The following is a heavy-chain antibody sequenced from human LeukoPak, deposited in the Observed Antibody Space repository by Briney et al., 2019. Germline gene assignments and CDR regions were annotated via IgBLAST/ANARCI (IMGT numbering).Heavy chain of an antibody. Sequence: SGGSLRLSCAASGFTFSSYWMSWVRQAPGKGLEWVANINQDGSEKYVDSVKGRFTISRDNAKNSLYLQMNSLRAEDTAVYYCARDENIVVVPAAIDYWGQGTLVTVSS. CDR2: INQDGSEK. CDR1: GFTFSSYW. V-gene: IGHV3-7*01. CDR3: ARDENIVVVPAAIDY. J-gene: IGHJ4*02. D-gene: IGHD2-2*01.